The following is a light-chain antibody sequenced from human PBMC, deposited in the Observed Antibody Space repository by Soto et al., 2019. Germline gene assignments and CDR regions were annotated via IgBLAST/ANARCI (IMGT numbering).Light chain of an antibody. J-gene: IGKJ5*01. V-gene: IGKV3D-15*01. Sequence: EIVMTQSPATLSVSPGERATLSCMASQSVGSRFLAWYQQKPGQAPRLLIYDASNRATGIPDRFSGSGSGADFTLSISSLQPGDVGIYSCQQYHTWPPITFGQGTRLEIK. CDR3: QQYHTWPPIT. CDR1: QSVGSRF. CDR2: DAS.